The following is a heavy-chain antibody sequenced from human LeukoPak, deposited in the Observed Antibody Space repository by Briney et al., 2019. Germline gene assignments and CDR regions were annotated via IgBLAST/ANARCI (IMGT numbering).Heavy chain of an antibody. Sequence: GGSLRLACAASGFTFSDYSMNWVRQAPGKGLEWISYIGIDSGNTNYADSVKGRFTISGDKAKNSLYPQMNSLRVEDTAVYYCARDYKYAFDNWGQGTLVTVSS. D-gene: IGHD5-24*01. V-gene: IGHV3-48*01. CDR1: GFTFSDYS. CDR2: IGIDSGNT. CDR3: ARDYKYAFDN. J-gene: IGHJ4*02.